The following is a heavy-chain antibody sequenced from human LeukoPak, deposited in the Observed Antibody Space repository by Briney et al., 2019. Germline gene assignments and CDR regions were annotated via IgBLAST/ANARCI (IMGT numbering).Heavy chain of an antibody. V-gene: IGHV1-46*01. CDR2: IHPTVAST. CDR3: VRNLMQFTGLAY. J-gene: IGHJ4*02. Sequence: DSVKVSCNAPGDTFSTAHIRWVRQAPGKGLEWMGRIHPTVASTTYTQQCRGRVYMTRDLSLTTAYVERSSLAFEDTAVYYCVRNLMQFTGLAYWGQGTLVTVSS. D-gene: IGHD2-8*02. CDR1: GDTFSTAH.